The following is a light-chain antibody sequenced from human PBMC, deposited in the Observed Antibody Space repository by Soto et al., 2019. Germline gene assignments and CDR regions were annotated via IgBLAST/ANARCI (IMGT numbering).Light chain of an antibody. CDR2: DNN. J-gene: IGLJ2*01. Sequence: QSVLTQPPSVSAAPGQKVTISCSGSSSNIGNNYVSWYQQFPGTAPKLLIYDNNKRPSGVPDRFSGSKSDTSATLGIAGLQTGDEADYYCGTWDSSLRALVFGGGTKLTVL. V-gene: IGLV1-51*01. CDR1: SSNIGNNY. CDR3: GTWDSSLRALV.